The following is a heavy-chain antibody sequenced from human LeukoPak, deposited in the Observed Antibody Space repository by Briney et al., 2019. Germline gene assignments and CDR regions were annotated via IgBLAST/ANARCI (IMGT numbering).Heavy chain of an antibody. CDR1: GYTFTGYY. CDR2: INPNSGGT. Sequence: ASVKVSCKASGYTFTGYYMHWVRQAPGQGPEWMGWINPNSGGTNYAQKFQGRVTMTRDTSISTAYMELSRLRSDDTAVYYCARGSGGYSYDTYWYFDLWGRGTLVTVSS. J-gene: IGHJ2*01. D-gene: IGHD5-18*01. V-gene: IGHV1-2*02. CDR3: ARGSGGYSYDTYWYFDL.